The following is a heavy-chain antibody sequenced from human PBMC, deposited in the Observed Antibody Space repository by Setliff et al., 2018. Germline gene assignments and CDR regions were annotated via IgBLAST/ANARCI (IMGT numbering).Heavy chain of an antibody. Sequence: SETLSLTCAVSSGSISTDPYFWTWIRQHPVKGLEWIGYISYSGRTSYNPSLYSRITVSLDGSKNQFSLQLTSVTAADTAMYYCARVAYPNGGSCRYFDTWGQGTLVTVSS. J-gene: IGHJ4*02. CDR3: ARVAYPNGGSCRYFDT. V-gene: IGHV4-31*11. CDR2: ISYSGRT. CDR1: SGSISTDPYF. D-gene: IGHD2-15*01.